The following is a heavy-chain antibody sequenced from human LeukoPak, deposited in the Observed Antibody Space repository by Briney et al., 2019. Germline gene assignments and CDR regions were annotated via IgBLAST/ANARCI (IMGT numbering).Heavy chain of an antibody. CDR1: GYSISSSNW. CDR3: ATKPNSLSYFDY. CDR2: IYYSGST. J-gene: IGHJ4*02. V-gene: IGHV4-28*01. Sequence: SDTLSLTCAVSGYSISSSNWWGWIRQPPGKGLEWIGYIYYSGSTFYNPSLKSRVTMSVDTSKSQFSLKLSPVTAVDTAVYYCATKPNSLSYFDYWGQGTLVTVSS. D-gene: IGHD2/OR15-2a*01.